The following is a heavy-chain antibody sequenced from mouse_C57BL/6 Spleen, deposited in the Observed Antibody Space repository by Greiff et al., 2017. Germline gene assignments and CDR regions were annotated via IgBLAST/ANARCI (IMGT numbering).Heavy chain of an antibody. CDR2: IDPSDSYT. CDR3: ARSHLPPMDY. Sequence: QVQLQQPGAELVRPGSSVKLSCKASGYTFTSYWMHWVKQRPGQGLEWIGVIDPSDSYTNYNQKFQGKATLTVDTSSSTAYMQLSSLTSEDSSVYYCARSHLPPMDYWGQGTSVTVSS. CDR1: GYTFTSYW. J-gene: IGHJ4*01. V-gene: IGHV1-59*01.